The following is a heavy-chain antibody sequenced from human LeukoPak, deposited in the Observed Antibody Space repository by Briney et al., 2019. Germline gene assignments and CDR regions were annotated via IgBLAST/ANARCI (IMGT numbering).Heavy chain of an antibody. CDR2: INPIGGST. CDR3: ARDSGYTMVRDYNWFDP. D-gene: IGHD3-10*01. Sequence: ASVKVSCKASGYTFTNYYIHWVRQAPGQGLEWMGIINPIGGSTSYSQKFQGRVTMTRDMSTSTVYMDLSSLRSEDTAVYYCARDSGYTMVRDYNWFDPWGQGTLVTVSS. V-gene: IGHV1-46*01. CDR1: GYTFTNYY. J-gene: IGHJ5*02.